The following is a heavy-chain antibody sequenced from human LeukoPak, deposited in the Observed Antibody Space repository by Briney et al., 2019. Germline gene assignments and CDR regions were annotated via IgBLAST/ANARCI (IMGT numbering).Heavy chain of an antibody. CDR1: GFTLSTYS. CDR2: ISSTSSYI. V-gene: IGHV3-21*01. CDR3: ARSLVDCSSISCYNDRDDY. Sequence: KPGGSLRLSCAASGFTLSTYSMNWVRQAPGKGLEWVSFISSTSSYIYYADSVKGRFTISRDNAKNSLYLQMNSLRAEDTAVYYCARSLVDCSSISCYNDRDDYWGQGTLVTVSS. D-gene: IGHD2-2*02. J-gene: IGHJ4*02.